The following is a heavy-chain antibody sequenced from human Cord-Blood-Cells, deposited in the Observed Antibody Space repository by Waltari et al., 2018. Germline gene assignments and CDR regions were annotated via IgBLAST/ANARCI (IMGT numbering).Heavy chain of an antibody. CDR1: GYSFTSYW. D-gene: IGHD3-3*01. J-gene: IGHJ6*02. V-gene: IGHV5-51*04. Sequence: EVQLVQSGAEVKKPGESLKISCKGSGYSFTSYWIGWVRQMPGKDLEWMGIIYPGYSDTRYSPSFQGHVTISADKPSSTAYLQWSSLKASDTAMYYCARVPDGGFWSGYYYYGMDVWGQGTTVTVSS. CDR2: IYPGYSDT. CDR3: ARVPDGGFWSGYYYYGMDV.